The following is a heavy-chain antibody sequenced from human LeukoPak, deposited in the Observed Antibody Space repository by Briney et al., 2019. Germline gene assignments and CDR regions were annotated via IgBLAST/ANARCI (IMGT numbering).Heavy chain of an antibody. CDR2: IKRKTDGGTT. CDR3: TRNADMDV. D-gene: IGHD1-1*01. J-gene: IGHJ6*03. V-gene: IGHV3-15*01. Sequence: GGSLRLSCAASGFTFSNAWMSWVRQAPGKGLEWVGRIKRKTDGGTTDYAAPVRGRFTISRDDSKNTLYLQMNSLKTEDTAVYYCTRNADMDVWGKGTTVTVSS. CDR1: GFTFSNAW.